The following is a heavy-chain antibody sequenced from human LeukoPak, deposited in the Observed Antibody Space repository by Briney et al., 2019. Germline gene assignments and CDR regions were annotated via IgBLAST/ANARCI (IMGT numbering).Heavy chain of an antibody. CDR1: GYIFTRYG. Sequence: GSSVKVSCKASGYIFTRYGISSVRQGPGQELEWVGWISAYRGNTKFARSLQDGVTMTADTSTATAYMELRSLRLNDTAVYFCARARPGAYCGTTSCFSDYWGQGTLVTVSS. V-gene: IGHV1-18*01. CDR2: ISAYRGNT. J-gene: IGHJ4*02. D-gene: IGHD2-2*01. CDR3: ARARPGAYCGTTSCFSDY.